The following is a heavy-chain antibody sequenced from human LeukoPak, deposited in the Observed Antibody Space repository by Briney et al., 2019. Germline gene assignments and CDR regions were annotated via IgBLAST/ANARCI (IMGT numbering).Heavy chain of an antibody. CDR2: INHSGST. D-gene: IGHD6-13*01. J-gene: IGHJ4*02. CDR1: GGSFSGYY. Sequence: SETLSLTCAVYGGSFSGYYWSWIRQPPGKGLEWIGEINHSGSTNYNPSLKSRVTISVDTSKNQFSLKLSSVTAADTAVYYCAREGNSWYVDYFDYWGQGTLVTVSS. CDR3: AREGNSWYVDYFDY. V-gene: IGHV4-34*01.